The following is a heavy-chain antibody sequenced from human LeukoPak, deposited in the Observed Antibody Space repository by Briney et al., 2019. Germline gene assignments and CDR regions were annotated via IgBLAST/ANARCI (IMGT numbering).Heavy chain of an antibody. CDR3: ARHLGKYYDFWSGYPNNGGWFDP. Sequence: PSETLSLTCTVSGGSISSYYWSWIRQPAGKGLEWIGRIYTSGSTNYNPSLKSRVTMSVDTSKNQFSLKLSSVTAADTAVYYCARHLGKYYDFWSGYPNNGGWFDPWGQGTLVTVSS. J-gene: IGHJ5*02. CDR1: GGSISSYY. CDR2: IYTSGST. D-gene: IGHD3-3*01. V-gene: IGHV4-4*07.